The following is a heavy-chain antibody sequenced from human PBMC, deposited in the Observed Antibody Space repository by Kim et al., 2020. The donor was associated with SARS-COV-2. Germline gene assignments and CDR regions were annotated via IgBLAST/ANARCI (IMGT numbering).Heavy chain of an antibody. J-gene: IGHJ5*02. D-gene: IGHD1-26*01. CDR1: GDSVSSNSAA. V-gene: IGHV6-1*01. CDR2: TYYRSKWYN. Sequence: SQTLSLTCAISGDSVSSNSAAWNWIRQSPSRGLEWLGRTYYRSKWYNDYAVSVKSRISINPDTSKNQFSLQLNSVTPEDTAVDYCAGLNTGIYNWFDPWGQGTQFTVSS. CDR3: AGLNTGIYNWFDP.